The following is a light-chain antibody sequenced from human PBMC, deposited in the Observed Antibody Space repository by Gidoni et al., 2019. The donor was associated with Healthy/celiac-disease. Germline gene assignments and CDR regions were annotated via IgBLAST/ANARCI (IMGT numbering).Light chain of an antibody. CDR2: KAS. V-gene: IGKV1-5*03. CDR3: QQYNSYPFT. CDR1: HSISSW. J-gene: IGKJ3*01. Sequence: DIQLTPSPSTLSASVGDRITINCRASHSISSWLAWYQQKPGKAPKLLLYKASSLESGVPSSFSGSGAGKEFTLIISSLQPDDFATYYCQQYNSYPFTFXPXTKVDIK.